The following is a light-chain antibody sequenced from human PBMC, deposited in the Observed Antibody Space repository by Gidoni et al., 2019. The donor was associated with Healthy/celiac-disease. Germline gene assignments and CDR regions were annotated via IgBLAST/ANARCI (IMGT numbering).Light chain of an antibody. Sequence: DIQMTQSHSSLSASVGDRVTITCRASQSISSYLNWYQQKPGKAPKLLIYAASSLQSGVPSRFSGSGSGTDFTLTISSLQPEDFATYYCQQSYSTPLFTFGPGTKVDIK. J-gene: IGKJ3*01. CDR3: QQSYSTPLFT. CDR2: AAS. V-gene: IGKV1-39*01. CDR1: QSISSY.